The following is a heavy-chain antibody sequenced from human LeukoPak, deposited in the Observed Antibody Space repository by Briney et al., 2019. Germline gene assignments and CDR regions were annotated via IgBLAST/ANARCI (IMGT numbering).Heavy chain of an antibody. CDR3: ANQPLPGVIGYYYYGMDV. CDR1: GFTFGTHT. V-gene: IGHV3-23*01. Sequence: GGSLRLSCAASGFTFGTHTMSWVRQAPEKGLEWVSGISSSGGSTYYADSVKGRFTISRDNSKNTLYLQMIGLSAEDTAVYYCANQPLPGVIGYYYYGMDVWGQGTTVTVSS. J-gene: IGHJ6*02. CDR2: ISSSGGST. D-gene: IGHD2-2*01.